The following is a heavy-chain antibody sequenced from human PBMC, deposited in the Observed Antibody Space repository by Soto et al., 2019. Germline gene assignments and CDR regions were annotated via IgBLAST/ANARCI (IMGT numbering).Heavy chain of an antibody. D-gene: IGHD6-13*01. CDR2: ITPGGGIT. J-gene: IGHJ4*02. CDR1: GYTFTTYD. CDR3: AKVLSELVQRYFDT. V-gene: IGHV1-46*01. Sequence: QVQLVQSGAEVKKPGASVRVSCKASGYTFTTYDIHWVRQAPGLGLEWMGIITPGGGITSYAQKFKGRITMNRDTYTSTVYMELSSLRSEDTAMYYCAKVLSELVQRYFDTWGQGTLVTVSS.